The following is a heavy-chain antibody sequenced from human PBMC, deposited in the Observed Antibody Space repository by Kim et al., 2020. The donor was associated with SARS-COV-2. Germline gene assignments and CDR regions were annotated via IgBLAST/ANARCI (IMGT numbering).Heavy chain of an antibody. D-gene: IGHD3-16*01. Sequence: SVKVSCKASGGTFSSYAISWVRQAPGQGLEWMGGIIPIFGTANYAQKFQGRVTITADESTSTAYMELSSLRSEDTAVYYCARGKSGRGRFYDAFDIWGQGTMVTVSS. J-gene: IGHJ3*02. V-gene: IGHV1-69*13. CDR1: GGTFSSYA. CDR3: ARGKSGRGRFYDAFDI. CDR2: IIPIFGTA.